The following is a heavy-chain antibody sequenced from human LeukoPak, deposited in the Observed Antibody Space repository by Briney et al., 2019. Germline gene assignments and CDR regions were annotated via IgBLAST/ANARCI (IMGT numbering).Heavy chain of an antibody. CDR1: GFTFSSFG. J-gene: IGHJ4*02. V-gene: IGHV3-33*01. CDR3: ARVAEGQWLALDY. Sequence: GGSLRLSCVASGFTFSSFGMHWVRQAPGKGLEWVAVIWYDGSNKYYADSVKGRFTISRDNSKNTLYMQMNRLRVEDTAVYYCARVAEGQWLALDYWGQGTLVTVSS. CDR2: IWYDGSNK. D-gene: IGHD6-19*01.